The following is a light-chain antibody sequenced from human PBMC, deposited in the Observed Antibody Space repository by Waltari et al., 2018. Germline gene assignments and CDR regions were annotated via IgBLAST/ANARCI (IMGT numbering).Light chain of an antibody. CDR3: QQYYGSPRT. CDR1: QDIPDY. CDR2: AAS. J-gene: IGKJ1*01. Sequence: AIRLPQSPSTFSASQGDRITITCRASQDIPDYLAWFQQRPGQAPRVLIYAASTLESGVPSRFSGSGSGTEFTLTITWLESEDFATYFCQQYYGSPRTFGEGTEV. V-gene: IGKV1-8*01.